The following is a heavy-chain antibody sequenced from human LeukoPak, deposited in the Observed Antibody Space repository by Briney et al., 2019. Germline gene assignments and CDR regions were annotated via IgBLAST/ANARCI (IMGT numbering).Heavy chain of an antibody. Sequence: RASVKVSCKASGYTFTSYLIHWVRQAPGQGLEWMGIINPSGGTTTYAQKLQGRVTMTRDTSTSTVYMELSSLKSEDTAVHYCARRGYCTGDSCYSGGFDYWGQGTLVTVSS. D-gene: IGHD2-15*01. J-gene: IGHJ4*02. CDR2: INPSGGTT. CDR1: GYTFTSYL. V-gene: IGHV1-46*01. CDR3: ARRGYCTGDSCYSGGFDY.